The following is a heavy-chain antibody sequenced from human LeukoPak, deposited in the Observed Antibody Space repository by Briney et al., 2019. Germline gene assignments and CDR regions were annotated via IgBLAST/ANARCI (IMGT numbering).Heavy chain of an antibody. Sequence: GGSLRLSCAASGFSFSDYYMSWIRQAPGKGLEWVSYISSSGSTIYYADSVKGRFTISRDNAKNSLYLQMNSLRAEDTAVYYCAREKGKEGSSSLNHDAFDIWGQGTMVTVSS. V-gene: IGHV3-11*01. CDR1: GFSFSDYY. CDR3: AREKGKEGSSSLNHDAFDI. D-gene: IGHD6-13*01. J-gene: IGHJ3*02. CDR2: ISSSGSTI.